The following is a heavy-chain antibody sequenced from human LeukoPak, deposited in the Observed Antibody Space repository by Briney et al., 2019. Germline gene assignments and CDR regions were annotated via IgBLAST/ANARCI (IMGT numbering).Heavy chain of an antibody. CDR3: AYYYDSSGYYERYYCDY. CDR2: IIPIFGTA. J-gene: IGHJ4*02. CDR1: GGTFSSYA. D-gene: IGHD3-22*01. V-gene: IGHV1-69*06. Sequence: SVKVSCKASGGTFSSYAISWVRQAPGQGLEWMGRIIPIFGTANYAQKFQGRVTITADKSTSTAYMELSSLRSEDTAVYYCAYYYDSSGYYERYYCDYWGQGTLVTVSS.